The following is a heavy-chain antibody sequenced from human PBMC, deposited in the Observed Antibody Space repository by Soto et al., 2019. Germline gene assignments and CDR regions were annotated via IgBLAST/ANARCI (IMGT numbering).Heavy chain of an antibody. J-gene: IGHJ4*02. CDR3: EREDFYRFDY. CDR1: GFTFTSYW. Sequence: EVQLVESGGGLVQPGGSLRVSCAASGFTFTSYWMSWVRQAPGKGLEWVANIKEDGSAKYYLESVKGRFTISRDNAKNSLYLQMNSLRDEDTAVYYCEREDFYRFDYWGQGNLVTVSS. CDR2: IKEDGSAK. V-gene: IGHV3-7*01.